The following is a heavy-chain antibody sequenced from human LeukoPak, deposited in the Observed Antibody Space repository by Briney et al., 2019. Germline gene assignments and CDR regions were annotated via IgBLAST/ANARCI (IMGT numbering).Heavy chain of an antibody. CDR3: AKDSDNDILTEEGYFDY. D-gene: IGHD3-9*01. Sequence: GGSLRLSCAASGFTFSSYWMHWVRQAPGKGLVWVSRINVGGSSTNYADSVKGRFTISRDNAKNTLYLQMNSLRAADTTVYYCAKDSDNDILTEEGYFDYWGQGTLVTVSS. CDR2: INVGGSST. J-gene: IGHJ4*02. V-gene: IGHV3-74*01. CDR1: GFTFSSYW.